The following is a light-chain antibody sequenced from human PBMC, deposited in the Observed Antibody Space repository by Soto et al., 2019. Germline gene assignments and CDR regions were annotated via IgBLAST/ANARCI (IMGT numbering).Light chain of an antibody. CDR1: QSISGW. Sequence: DIQMTQSPSTLSASVGDRVTITCRASQSISGWLAWYQQKPGKAPKFLIYDASSLETGVPSRFSGSGSGTEFTLTIRSLPPDDFATYYCQQYDSSSPTFGQGTKLEIK. J-gene: IGKJ2*01. CDR3: QQYDSSSPT. CDR2: DAS. V-gene: IGKV1-5*01.